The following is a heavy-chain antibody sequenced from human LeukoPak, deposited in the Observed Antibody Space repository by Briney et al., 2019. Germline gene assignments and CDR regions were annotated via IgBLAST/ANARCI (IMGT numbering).Heavy chain of an antibody. D-gene: IGHD2-21*01. CDR3: ARVVRGLMDY. CDR1: GGSISSYY. Sequence: SETLSLTCTVSGGSISSYYWSWIRQPPGKGLEWIGYIYYSGSTNYNPSLKSRVTISVGTSKNQFSLKLSSVTAADTAVYYCARVVRGLMDYWGQGTLVTVSS. J-gene: IGHJ4*02. CDR2: IYYSGST. V-gene: IGHV4-59*01.